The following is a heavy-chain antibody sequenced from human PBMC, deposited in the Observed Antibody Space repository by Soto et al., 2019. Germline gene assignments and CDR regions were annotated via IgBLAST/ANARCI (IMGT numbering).Heavy chain of an antibody. CDR3: ARGIYSSSGYYYGMDV. J-gene: IGHJ6*02. V-gene: IGHV6-1*01. CDR2: TYYRSKWYN. CDR1: GDSVSSNSAA. D-gene: IGHD6-6*01. Sequence: PSQTLSLTCAISGDSVSSNSAAWNWIRQSPSRGLEWLGRTYYRSKWYNDYSISVKSRITINPDTSKNQFPLQLNSVTPEDTAVYYCARGIYSSSGYYYGMDVWGQGTTVTVSS.